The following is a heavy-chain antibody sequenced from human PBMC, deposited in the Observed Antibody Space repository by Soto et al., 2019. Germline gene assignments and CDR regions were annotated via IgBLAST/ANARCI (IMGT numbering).Heavy chain of an antibody. CDR1: GFTFSSYA. V-gene: IGHV3-30-3*01. Sequence: PGGSLRLSCAASGFTFSSYAMHWVRQAPGKGLEWVAVISYDGSNKYYADSVKGRFTISRDNSKNTLYLQMNSLRAEDTAVYYCARDSMQQWLVTHAFDIWGQGTMVTVSS. CDR2: ISYDGSNK. CDR3: ARDSMQQWLVTHAFDI. J-gene: IGHJ3*02. D-gene: IGHD6-19*01.